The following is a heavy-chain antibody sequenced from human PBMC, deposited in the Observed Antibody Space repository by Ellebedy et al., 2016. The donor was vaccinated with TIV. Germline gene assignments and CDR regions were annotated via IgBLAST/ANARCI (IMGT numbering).Heavy chain of an antibody. J-gene: IGHJ4*02. V-gene: IGHV3-48*04. CDR1: GFTFSTYS. D-gene: IGHD1-26*01. Sequence: PGGSLRLSCVGSGFTFSTYSMNWVRQAPGKGLEWVSYLCSNSNTIYYADSVRGRFIISRDNARNSVSLQMNSLRAEDTAVYYCARGVGVHHSYYFDYWGQGALVTVSS. CDR2: LCSNSNTI. CDR3: ARGVGVHHSYYFDY.